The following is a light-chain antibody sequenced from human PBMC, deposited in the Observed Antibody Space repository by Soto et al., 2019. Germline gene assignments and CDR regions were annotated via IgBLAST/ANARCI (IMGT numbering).Light chain of an antibody. CDR2: STN. Sequence: QTVVTQEPSFSVSPGRTVTLTCGLSSGSVSTNYYPSWYQQTPGQAPRTLIYSTNTRSSGVPDRFSGSILGNKAALTITGAQADDESEYYCALYMGSGIWVFGGGTKVTVL. J-gene: IGLJ3*02. CDR3: ALYMGSGIWV. CDR1: SGSVSTNYY. V-gene: IGLV8-61*01.